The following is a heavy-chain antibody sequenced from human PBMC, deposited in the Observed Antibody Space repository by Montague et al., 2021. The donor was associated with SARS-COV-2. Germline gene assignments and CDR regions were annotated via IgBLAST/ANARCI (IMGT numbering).Heavy chain of an antibody. CDR3: ARSGYRGGTTWFYFDS. CDR2: TYYRSKWYR. Sequence: CAISGDSVSSNSAAWNWIRQSPSRGLEWLGRTYYRSKWYRDYALSVRSRLTVNPDTSENQFSLQLNSVTPDDTAVYYCARSGYRGGTTWFYFDSWGPGTLITVSS. CDR1: GDSVSSNSAA. V-gene: IGHV6-1*01. J-gene: IGHJ4*02. D-gene: IGHD5-18*01.